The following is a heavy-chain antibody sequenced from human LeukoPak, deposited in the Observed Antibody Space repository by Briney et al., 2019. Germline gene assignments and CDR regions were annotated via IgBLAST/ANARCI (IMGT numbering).Heavy chain of an antibody. Sequence: QPGGSLRLSCAASGFSFSSYWMSWVRQAPGKGLEWVANIKQDGSEKNYVDSVKGRFTISRDNAKNSLYLQMNSLRAEDMAIYYCARELFRVHAFDIWGQGTMVTVSS. J-gene: IGHJ3*02. CDR1: GFSFSSYW. CDR2: IKQDGSEK. V-gene: IGHV3-7*01. CDR3: ARELFRVHAFDI. D-gene: IGHD3-10*02.